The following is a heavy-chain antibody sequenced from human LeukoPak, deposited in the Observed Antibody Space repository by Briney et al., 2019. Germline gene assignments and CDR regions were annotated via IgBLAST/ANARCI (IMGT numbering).Heavy chain of an antibody. D-gene: IGHD3-10*01. Sequence: PSVKVSCKVSGYTLTELSMHWVRQAPGKGLEWMGGIIPIFGTANYVQKFQGRVTITADESTSTAYMELSSLRFEDTAVYYCASTAAWRKEYYFDYWGQGTLVTVSS. CDR1: GYTLTELS. CDR3: ASTAAWRKEYYFDY. J-gene: IGHJ4*02. CDR2: IIPIFGTA. V-gene: IGHV1-69*13.